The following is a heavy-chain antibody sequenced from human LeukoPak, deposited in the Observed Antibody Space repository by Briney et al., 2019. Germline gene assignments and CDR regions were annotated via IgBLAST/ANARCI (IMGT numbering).Heavy chain of an antibody. Sequence: SETLSLTCTVSGGSISSYYWSWIRQPPGKGLEWIGYIYYSGSTNYNPSLKSRVTISVDTSKNQFSLKLSSVTAADTAVYYCARLYCSGGSCYSLSGNWFDPWGQGTLVTVSS. CDR2: IYYSGST. CDR1: GGSISSYY. CDR3: ARLYCSGGSCYSLSGNWFDP. V-gene: IGHV4-59*08. J-gene: IGHJ5*02. D-gene: IGHD2-15*01.